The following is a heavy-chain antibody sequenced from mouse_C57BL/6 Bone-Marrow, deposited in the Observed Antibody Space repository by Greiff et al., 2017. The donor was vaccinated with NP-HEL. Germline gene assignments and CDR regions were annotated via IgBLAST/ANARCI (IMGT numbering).Heavy chain of an antibody. D-gene: IGHD3-2*02. Sequence: QVHVKQPGAELVMPGASVKLSCKASGYTFTSYWMHWVKQRPGQGLEWIGEIDPTDSYTNYNQKFKGKSTLTVDKSSSTAYMQLRSLTSEDSAVYYCARRRLYWYFDVWGTGTTVTVSS. J-gene: IGHJ1*03. CDR2: IDPTDSYT. CDR3: ARRRLYWYFDV. V-gene: IGHV1-69*01. CDR1: GYTFTSYW.